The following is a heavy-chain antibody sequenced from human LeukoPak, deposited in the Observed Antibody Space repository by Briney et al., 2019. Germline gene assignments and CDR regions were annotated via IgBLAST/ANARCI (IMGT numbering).Heavy chain of an antibody. CDR3: ARGGFSSPHALDI. CDR1: GFTFSSYW. D-gene: IGHD3-10*01. Sequence: PGGSLRLSCAASGFTFSSYWMHWVRQAPGKGLVWVSRINSDGSSTSYAESVKGRFTISRDNAKNTLYLQMNSLRAEDTAVYYCARGGFSSPHALDIWGQGTMVTVSS. J-gene: IGHJ3*02. CDR2: INSDGSST. V-gene: IGHV3-74*01.